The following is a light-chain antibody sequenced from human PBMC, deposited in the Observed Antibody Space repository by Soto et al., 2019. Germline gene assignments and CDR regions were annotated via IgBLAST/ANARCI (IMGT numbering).Light chain of an antibody. Sequence: EIVMTQSPATLSVSPGERGTLSCRASQSVSTNLAWYQQRPGQAPRLLIYGVSTRATGIPARFSGSGSGTELTLTINSLQSEDFAVYYCQQYDSGPQTLGQGTKVDIK. J-gene: IGKJ1*01. CDR1: QSVSTN. CDR2: GVS. V-gene: IGKV3-15*01. CDR3: QQYDSGPQT.